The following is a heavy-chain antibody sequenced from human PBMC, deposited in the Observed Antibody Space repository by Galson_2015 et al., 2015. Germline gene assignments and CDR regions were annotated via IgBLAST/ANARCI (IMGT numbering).Heavy chain of an antibody. Sequence: SLRLSCAASGFTFSSYSMNWVRQAPGKGLEWVSYISSSSSTIYYADSVKGRFTISRDNAKNSLYLQMNSLRAEDTAVYYCARENAGYCSSTSCPLGSYYYYYGMDVWGQGTTVTVSS. D-gene: IGHD2-2*01. CDR2: ISSSSSTI. V-gene: IGHV3-48*04. J-gene: IGHJ6*02. CDR3: ARENAGYCSSTSCPLGSYYYYYGMDV. CDR1: GFTFSSYS.